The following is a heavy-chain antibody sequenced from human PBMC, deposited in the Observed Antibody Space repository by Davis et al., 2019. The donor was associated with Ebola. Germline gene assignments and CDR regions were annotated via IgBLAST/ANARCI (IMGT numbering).Heavy chain of an antibody. V-gene: IGHV3-49*04. CDR2: IRSKAYGGTT. D-gene: IGHD3-9*01. CDR3: TLEAYDILTGDYYYGMDV. CDR1: GFTFSGYW. J-gene: IGHJ6*02. Sequence: GGSLRLSCAASGFTFSGYWMHWVRQAPGKGLEWVGFIRSKAYGGTTEYAASVKGRFTISRDDSKSIAYLQMNSLKTEDTAVYYCTLEAYDILTGDYYYGMDVWGQGTTVTVSS.